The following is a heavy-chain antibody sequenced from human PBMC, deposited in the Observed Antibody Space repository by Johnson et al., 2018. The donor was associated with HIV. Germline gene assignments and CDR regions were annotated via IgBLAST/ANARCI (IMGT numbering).Heavy chain of an antibody. V-gene: IGHV3-23*04. Sequence: VQLVESGGGLVQPGGSLRLSCAASGFTFSSYAMSWVRQAPGKGMEWVSTISGSGGSTYCADSVKGRFTISRDTSKNTLYLQMNSLRAEDTAVYYCARASCEDSSTSCYLGPAAFDAFDIWGQGTMVTVSS. J-gene: IGHJ3*02. CDR1: GFTFSSYA. D-gene: IGHD2-2*01. CDR3: ARASCEDSSTSCYLGPAAFDAFDI. CDR2: ISGSGGST.